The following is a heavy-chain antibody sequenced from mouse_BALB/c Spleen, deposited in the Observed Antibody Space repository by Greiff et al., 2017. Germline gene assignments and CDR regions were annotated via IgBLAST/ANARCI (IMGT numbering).Heavy chain of an antibody. CDR3: ARDGYSYFDY. J-gene: IGHJ2*01. V-gene: IGHV7-3*02. CDR1: GFTFTDYY. CDR2: IRNKANGYTT. Sequence: DVQLVESGGGLVQPGGSLRLSCATSGFTFTDYYMSWVRQPPGKALEWLGFIRNKANGYTTEYSASVKGRFTISRDNSQSILYLQMNTLRAEDSATYYCARDGYSYFDYWGQGTTLTVSS. D-gene: IGHD2-3*01.